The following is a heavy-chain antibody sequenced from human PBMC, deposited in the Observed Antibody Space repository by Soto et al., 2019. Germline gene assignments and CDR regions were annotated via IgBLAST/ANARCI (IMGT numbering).Heavy chain of an antibody. CDR2: IYYSGYT. CDR3: AKDXGYHFASGSSYFDY. J-gene: IGHJ4*02. D-gene: IGHD3-10*01. V-gene: IGHV4-39*02. Sequence: SETLSLTCTVSGGSISSSSYYWGWIRQPPGKGLEWIGSIYYSGYTYYNPSLKSRVTISVDTSKNQFSLRAEDTAVYYCAKDXGYHFASGSSYFDYWGQGTLVTVSS. CDR1: GGSISSSSYY.